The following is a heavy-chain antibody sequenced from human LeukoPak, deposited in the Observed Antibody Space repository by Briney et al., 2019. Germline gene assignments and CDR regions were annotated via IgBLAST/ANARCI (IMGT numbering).Heavy chain of an antibody. CDR3: ATQHYSSSFLDY. J-gene: IGHJ4*02. CDR2: IWYDGSNK. Sequence: GRSLRLSCAASGFTFSSYGMHWVRHAPGKGLERVAVIWYDGSNKYYADSVKGRFTISRDNSKNTLYLQMNSLRAEDTAVYYCATQHYSSSFLDYWGQGTLVTVSS. D-gene: IGHD6-13*01. CDR1: GFTFSSYG. V-gene: IGHV3-33*01.